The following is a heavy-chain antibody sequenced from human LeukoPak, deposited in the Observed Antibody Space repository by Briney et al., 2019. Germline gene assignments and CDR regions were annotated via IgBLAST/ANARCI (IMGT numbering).Heavy chain of an antibody. Sequence: GGSLRLSCAASGFTFSRSAMSWVRLAPGKGLEWVSGISGSGGHTYYTDSVKGRFTISRDNSGTTVSLQMNSLTTDDTAVYFCAKEGRLTVAAVVVENYFDYWGQGTPVIVSA. CDR1: GFTFSRSA. CDR3: AKEGRLTVAAVVVENYFDY. J-gene: IGHJ4*02. V-gene: IGHV3-23*01. D-gene: IGHD3-22*01. CDR2: ISGSGGHT.